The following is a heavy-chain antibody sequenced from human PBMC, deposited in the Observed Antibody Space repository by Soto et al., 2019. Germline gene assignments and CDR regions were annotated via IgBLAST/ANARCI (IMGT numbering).Heavy chain of an antibody. J-gene: IGHJ4*02. D-gene: IGHD3-22*01. CDR3: VGSGYSPFDY. CDR2: LYYSGST. V-gene: IGHV4-39*01. CDR1: GGSISSSSYY. Sequence: QLQLQESGPGLVKPSETLSLTCTVSGGSISSSSYYWGWIRQPPGKGLEWIGSLYYSGSTYYNPSPTXXVXTXVDTSKNQFSLKLSSVTAADTAVYYCVGSGYSPFDYWGQGTLVTVSS.